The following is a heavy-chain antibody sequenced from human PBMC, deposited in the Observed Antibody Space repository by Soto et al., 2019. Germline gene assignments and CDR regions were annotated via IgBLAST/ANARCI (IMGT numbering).Heavy chain of an antibody. J-gene: IGHJ6*02. CDR2: IYWDDDK. V-gene: IGHV2-5*02. D-gene: IGHD2-21*02. CDR3: AHSRCGGDCLRSYSSHYYYGMDV. CDR1: GFSLSTGGVG. Sequence: QITLKESGPTLVKPTQTLTLTCTFSGFSLSTGGVGVGWIRQPPGKALEWLALIYWDDDKRYSPSLNSRLTVNTDTSKHQXXLXMXXMAPVDTATYYCAHSRCGGDCLRSYSSHYYYGMDVWGQGTTVTVSS.